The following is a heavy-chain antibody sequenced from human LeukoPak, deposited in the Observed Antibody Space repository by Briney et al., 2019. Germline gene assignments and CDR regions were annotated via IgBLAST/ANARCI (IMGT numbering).Heavy chain of an antibody. CDR2: IGGGGDES. D-gene: IGHD4-23*01. J-gene: IGHJ4*02. CDR3: AREPYGGNSLDY. CDR1: GFSFNNYA. V-gene: IGHV3-23*01. Sequence: GGSLRLSCSASGFSFNNYAMNWVRQAPGKGLEWVSIIGGGGDESFYADSVEGRFTLSRDNSQNMVYLQMNSLRVEDTAIYYCAREPYGGNSLDYWGQGTLVTVSS.